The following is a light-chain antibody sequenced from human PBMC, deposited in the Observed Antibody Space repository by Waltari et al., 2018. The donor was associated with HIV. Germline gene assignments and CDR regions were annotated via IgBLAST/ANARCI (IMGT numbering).Light chain of an antibody. V-gene: IGKV4-1*01. CDR1: QSLLYSSNNKNY. J-gene: IGKJ1*01. Sequence: DIVMTQSPASLAVSLGERATINCKSSQSLLYSSNNKNYLAWYQQKPGQPPKLLIYWASTRESGVPDRFSGSGSGTDFTLTISSLQAEDVAVYYCQQYYTTPWTFGQGTKVEIK. CDR2: WAS. CDR3: QQYYTTPWT.